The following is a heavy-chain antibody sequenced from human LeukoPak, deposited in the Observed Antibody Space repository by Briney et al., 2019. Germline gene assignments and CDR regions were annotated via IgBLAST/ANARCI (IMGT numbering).Heavy chain of an antibody. CDR3: ARDAVGVRGVIKEVVFDY. D-gene: IGHD3-10*01. CDR1: GFTFDDYA. V-gene: IGHV3-9*03. J-gene: IGHJ4*02. Sequence: PGRSLRLSCAASGFTFDDYAMHWVRQAPGKGLEWVSGISWNSGSIGYADSVKGRFTISRDNAKNSLYLQMGSLRAEDMAVYYCARDAVGVRGVIKEVVFDYWGQGTLVTVSS. CDR2: ISWNSGSI.